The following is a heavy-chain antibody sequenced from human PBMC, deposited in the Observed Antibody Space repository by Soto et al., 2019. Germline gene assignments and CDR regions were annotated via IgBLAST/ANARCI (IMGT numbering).Heavy chain of an antibody. J-gene: IGHJ4*02. V-gene: IGHV4-39*07. CDR1: GGSISSSSYY. Sequence: SETLSLTCTVSGGSISSSSYYWGWIRQPPGKGLEWIGSIYYSGSTYYNPSLKSRVTISVDTSKNQFSLKLSSVTAADTAVYYCARRASYDILTFDYWGQGTLVTVSS. CDR2: IYYSGST. CDR3: ARRASYDILTFDY. D-gene: IGHD3-9*01.